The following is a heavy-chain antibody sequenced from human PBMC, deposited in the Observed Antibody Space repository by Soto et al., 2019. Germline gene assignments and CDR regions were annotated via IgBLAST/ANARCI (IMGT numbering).Heavy chain of an antibody. CDR3: ARDTQDDFWSGYYRDY. V-gene: IGHV3-48*02. D-gene: IGHD3-3*01. J-gene: IGHJ4*02. CDR1: GFTFSSYS. CDR2: ISSSSSTI. Sequence: EVQLVESGGGLVQPGGSLRLSCAASGFTFSSYSMNWVRQAPGKGLEWVSYISSSSSTIYYADSVKGRFTISRDNAKNXLYLQMNSLRDEETGVYYCARDTQDDFWSGYYRDYWGQGTLVTVSS.